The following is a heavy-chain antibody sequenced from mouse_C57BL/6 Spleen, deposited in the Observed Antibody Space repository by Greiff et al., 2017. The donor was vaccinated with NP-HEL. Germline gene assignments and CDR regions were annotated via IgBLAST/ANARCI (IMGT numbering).Heavy chain of an antibody. V-gene: IGHV3-6*01. D-gene: IGHD1-1*02. J-gene: IGHJ2*01. Sequence: EVQLQESGPGLVKPSQSLSLTCSVTGYSITSGYYWNWIRQFPGNKLEWMGYISYDGSNNYNPSLKNRISITRDTSKNQFFLKLNSVTTEDTATYYCAREGDMGYYFDYWGQGTTLTVSS. CDR2: ISYDGSN. CDR3: AREGDMGYYFDY. CDR1: GYSITSGYY.